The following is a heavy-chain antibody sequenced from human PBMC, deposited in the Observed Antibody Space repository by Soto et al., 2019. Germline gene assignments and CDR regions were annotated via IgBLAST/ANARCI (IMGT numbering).Heavy chain of an antibody. D-gene: IGHD2-2*01. Sequence: EVQLVESGGDWVQPGGSLRLSCAASGFTFSRHWMHGVRQVPGKGLDWVSRINTDGGSSAYADSVKGRFTISRDNAKNTLYLQMNGLRAEDTAVYYCAREAGYCSRTSCYRRAFDTWGQGTTVTFSS. CDR1: GFTFSRHW. CDR3: AREAGYCSRTSCYRRAFDT. V-gene: IGHV3-74*03. CDR2: INTDGGSS. J-gene: IGHJ3*02.